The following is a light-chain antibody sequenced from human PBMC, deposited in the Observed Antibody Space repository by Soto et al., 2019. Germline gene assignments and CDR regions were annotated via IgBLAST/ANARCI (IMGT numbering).Light chain of an antibody. CDR1: SSNIGAGND. Sequence: QSVLTQPPSVSGAPGQRVTISCTGSSSNIGAGNDVHWYQHLPGTAPKFLIYGNSNRPSGVPDRFSGSMSGTSASLAITGLQAEDEADYYYQSYDSSLSAVVFGGGTKLTVL. CDR2: GNS. CDR3: QSYDSSLSAVV. V-gene: IGLV1-40*01. J-gene: IGLJ2*01.